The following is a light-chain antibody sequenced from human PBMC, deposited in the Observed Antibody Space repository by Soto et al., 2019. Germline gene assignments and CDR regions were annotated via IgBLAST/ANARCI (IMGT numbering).Light chain of an antibody. CDR1: SSDVGGYNY. CDR3: SSYTSSSTYV. CDR2: EVS. J-gene: IGLJ1*01. Sequence: QSVLTQPASVSGSPGQSITISCTGTSSDVGGYNYVSWYQQHPGKAPKLMIYEVSNRPSGVSNRFSGSKSGNTASLTISGLQAEDEADYYCSSYTSSSTYVFGTGTKVTRP. V-gene: IGLV2-14*01.